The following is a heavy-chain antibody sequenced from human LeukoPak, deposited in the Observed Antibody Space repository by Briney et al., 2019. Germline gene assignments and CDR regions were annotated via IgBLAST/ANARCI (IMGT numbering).Heavy chain of an antibody. CDR3: AKDMGHDYGDYRFDY. CDR1: GFTFSSYG. V-gene: IGHV3-9*03. D-gene: IGHD4-17*01. J-gene: IGHJ4*02. Sequence: GRSLRLSCAASGFTFSSYGMHWVRQAPGKGLEWVSGISWNSGSIGYADSVKGRFTISRDNAKNSLYLQMNSLRAEDMALYYCAKDMGHDYGDYRFDYWGQGTLVTVSS. CDR2: ISWNSGSI.